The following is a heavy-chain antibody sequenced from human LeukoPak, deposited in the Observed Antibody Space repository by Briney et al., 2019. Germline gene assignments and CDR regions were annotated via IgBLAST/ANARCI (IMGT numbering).Heavy chain of an antibody. J-gene: IGHJ4*02. D-gene: IGHD4-11*01. CDR1: GGSFSGYY. Sequence: SETLSLTCAVYGGSFSGYYWSWIRQPPGKGLEWIGEINHSGSTNYNPSLKSRVTISVDTSKNQFSLKLSSVTAADTAVYYCARLQGDGSKLMTTFDYWGQGTLVTVSS. V-gene: IGHV4-34*01. CDR2: INHSGST. CDR3: ARLQGDGSKLMTTFDY.